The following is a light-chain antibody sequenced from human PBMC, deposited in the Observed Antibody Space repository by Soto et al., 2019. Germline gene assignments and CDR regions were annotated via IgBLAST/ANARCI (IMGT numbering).Light chain of an antibody. CDR3: QQYAGSPWT. J-gene: IGKJ1*01. Sequence: EIVLTQSPGTLSLSPGERATLSCRASQSVSSSYLVWYQQKPGQAPRLLIYDTSSRATGIPDRFSGGGSGTDFTLTISRLEPEDFAVYYCQQYAGSPWTFGQGTKVDIK. V-gene: IGKV3-20*01. CDR1: QSVSSSY. CDR2: DTS.